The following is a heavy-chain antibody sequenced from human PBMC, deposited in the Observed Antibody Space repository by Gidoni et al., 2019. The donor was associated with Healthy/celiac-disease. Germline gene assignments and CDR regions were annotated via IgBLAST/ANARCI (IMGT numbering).Heavy chain of an antibody. Sequence: QVQLQEPGPGLVKPSGTLALTRAVSGGSSSSSNWWSWVRQPPGKGLGWIGEIYHRGSTHYNPSLRVRVTISIDKSKNQFSLKLRSVTAADTAVYYCAGIAVAGEGEDYWGQGTLVTVSS. D-gene: IGHD6-19*01. CDR2: IYHRGST. V-gene: IGHV4-4*02. CDR1: GGSSSSSNW. CDR3: AGIAVAGEGEDY. J-gene: IGHJ4*02.